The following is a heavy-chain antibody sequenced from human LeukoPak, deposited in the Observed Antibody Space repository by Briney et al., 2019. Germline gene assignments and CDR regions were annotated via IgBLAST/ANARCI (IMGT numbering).Heavy chain of an antibody. D-gene: IGHD2-21*01. CDR3: ARQKFAGARLRVGYFDP. CDR2: IYYSGSD. Sequence: SGTLSLTCSVSGGSISFSNSYWGWIRQPPGKGLEWIGSIYYSGSDYYSPSLKSRATLSVDTSANQFSLRLTSLTAADTAVYYCARQKFAGARLRVGYFDPWGQGTLVTVSS. V-gene: IGHV4-39*07. CDR1: GGSISFSNSY. J-gene: IGHJ5*02.